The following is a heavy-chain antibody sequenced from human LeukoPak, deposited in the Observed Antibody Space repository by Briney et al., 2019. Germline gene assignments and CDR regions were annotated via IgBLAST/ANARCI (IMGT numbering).Heavy chain of an antibody. D-gene: IGHD3-22*01. CDR2: IYYSGST. Sequence: SETLSLTCTVSGGSISSSSYYWGWIRQPPGKGLEWIGSIYYSGSTYYNPSLKSRVTISVDTSKNQFSLKLSSVTAADTAVYYCASVGYYDSSGWTDYWGQGTLVTVSS. CDR3: ASVGYYDSSGWTDY. J-gene: IGHJ4*02. V-gene: IGHV4-39*07. CDR1: GGSISSSSYY.